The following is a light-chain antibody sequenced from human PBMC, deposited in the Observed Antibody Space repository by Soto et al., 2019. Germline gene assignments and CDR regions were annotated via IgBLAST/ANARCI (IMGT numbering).Light chain of an antibody. CDR3: QQYSTYPLT. Sequence: DIQMTQSPSTLSASTGDRVTITCRASQSITTFLAWYQQKPGKAPQILIYDASKLEPGVPSRLSGGGSGTEFTLTISSMQTDDFANYYCQQYSTYPLTFGGGTKVDIK. V-gene: IGKV1-5*01. CDR1: QSITTF. CDR2: DAS. J-gene: IGKJ4*01.